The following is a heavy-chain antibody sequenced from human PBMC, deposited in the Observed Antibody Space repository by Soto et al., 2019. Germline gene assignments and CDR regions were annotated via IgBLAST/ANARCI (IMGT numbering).Heavy chain of an antibody. CDR1: GFTVSSNY. CDR3: AREVVARPGYYYMDV. CDR2: IYSGGST. V-gene: IGHV3-53*04. D-gene: IGHD2-15*01. J-gene: IGHJ6*03. Sequence: GGSLRLSCAASGFTVSSNYMSWVRQAPGKGLEWVSVIYSGGSTYYADSVKGRFTISRHNSKNTLYLQMNSLRAEDTAVYYCAREVVARPGYYYMDVWGKGTTVTVSS.